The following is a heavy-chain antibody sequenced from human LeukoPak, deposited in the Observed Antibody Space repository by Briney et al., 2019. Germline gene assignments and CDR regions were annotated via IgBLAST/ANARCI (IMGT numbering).Heavy chain of an antibody. V-gene: IGHV3-30-3*01. J-gene: IGHJ3*01. Sequence: GGSLRLSCAASGFTFSTYAMHWVRQAPGKGLEWVAVISYDGNNKYYADSVKGRFTLSRDNSKNKLYLQMDSLRADDMAVYYCARERDDYSNYGDAFDLWGQGTMVTVSS. CDR3: ARERDDYSNYGDAFDL. CDR2: ISYDGNNK. D-gene: IGHD4-11*01. CDR1: GFTFSTYA.